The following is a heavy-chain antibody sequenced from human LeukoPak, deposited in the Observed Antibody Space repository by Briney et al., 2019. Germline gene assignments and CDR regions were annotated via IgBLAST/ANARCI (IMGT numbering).Heavy chain of an antibody. CDR1: GGSISSYY. V-gene: IGHV4-4*07. Sequence: PSETLSLTCTVSGGSISSYYWSWIRQPAGKGLEWIGRIYTSGSTNYNPSLKSRVTMSVDTSKNQFSLKLSSVTAADTAVYYCARGVTGGTYYFYYYMDVWGKGTTVTVSS. J-gene: IGHJ6*03. CDR3: ARGVTGGTYYFYYYMDV. D-gene: IGHD4-23*01. CDR2: IYTSGST.